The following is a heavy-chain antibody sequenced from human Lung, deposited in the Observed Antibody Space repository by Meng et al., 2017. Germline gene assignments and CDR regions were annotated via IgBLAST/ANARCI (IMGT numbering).Heavy chain of an antibody. CDR1: GGAFSEYD. J-gene: IGHJ4*02. CDR2: INHSGST. V-gene: IGHV4-34*01. CDR3: ARGPTTMAHDFDY. Sequence: QLQQWGAGLLNPSETLSPTCVVSGGAFSEYDWSWYHQPPGKVLEWSGEINHSGSTNYNPSLESRATISVDTSQNNLSLKLSSVTAADSAVYYCARGPTTMAHDFDYWGQGTLVTVSS. D-gene: IGHD4-11*01.